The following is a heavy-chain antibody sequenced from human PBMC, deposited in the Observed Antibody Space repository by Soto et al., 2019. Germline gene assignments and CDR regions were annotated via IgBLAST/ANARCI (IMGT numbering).Heavy chain of an antibody. J-gene: IGHJ6*02. CDR1: GGSISSRSFY. V-gene: IGHV4-39*01. CDR3: ARQGYNYGYVWVPGA. D-gene: IGHD5-18*01. CDR2: INYGGNP. Sequence: PXETLYLTCTVSGGSISSRSFYWGWIRQPPGKGLEWIGSINYGGNPKYNPSLESRLTMSVDTSKNQFSVRLTSVTAADTAVYYCARQGYNYGYVWVPGAWGRGTTATVSS.